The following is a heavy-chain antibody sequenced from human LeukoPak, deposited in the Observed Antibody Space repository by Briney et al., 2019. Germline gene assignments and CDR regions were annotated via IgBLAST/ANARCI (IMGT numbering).Heavy chain of an antibody. CDR2: IYPSDSDT. V-gene: IGHV5-51*01. Sequence: GESLKISCKGSGYSFITYWIGWVRQMPGKGLEWMGIIYPSDSDTKYSPSFQGQVTIPADKSIRTAYLQWSSLKASDTAMYYCARWGGGYSGYDGDYWGQGTLVTVSS. D-gene: IGHD5-12*01. J-gene: IGHJ4*02. CDR1: GYSFITYW. CDR3: ARWGGGYSGYDGDY.